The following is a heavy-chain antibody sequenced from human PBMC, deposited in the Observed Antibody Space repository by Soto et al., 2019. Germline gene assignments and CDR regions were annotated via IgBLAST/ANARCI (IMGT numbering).Heavy chain of an antibody. D-gene: IGHD2-21*01. CDR3: AKGLALMADH. Sequence: GGSLRLSCTDSGFSFNTYVMDWVRQAPGKGLEWVARILYDGSKEYYADPVKGRFTISRDNSKNTMYLQMDRLRVEDTAVYFCAKGLALMADHWGQGTPVTVS. J-gene: IGHJ4*02. V-gene: IGHV3-30*18. CDR2: ILYDGSKE. CDR1: GFSFNTYV.